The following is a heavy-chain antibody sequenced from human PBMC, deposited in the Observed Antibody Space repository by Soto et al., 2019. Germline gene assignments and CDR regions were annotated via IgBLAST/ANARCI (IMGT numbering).Heavy chain of an antibody. D-gene: IGHD1-26*01. CDR3: AREGGSAYGMDV. Sequence: AAVRVDCKPSGYTFTGSYIQWLRQAPGQGLEWMGWINPSSGDSKYAQKFQGRVTMTRDTSISTAYLDLRNLRSDDTAVYYCAREGGSAYGMDVWGQGTAVNVSS. CDR1: GYTFTGSY. J-gene: IGHJ6*02. CDR2: INPSSGDS. V-gene: IGHV1-2*02.